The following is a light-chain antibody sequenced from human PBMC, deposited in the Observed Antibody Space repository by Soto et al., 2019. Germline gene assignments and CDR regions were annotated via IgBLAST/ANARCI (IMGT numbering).Light chain of an antibody. CDR1: QSVSSSS. CDR2: GAS. CDR3: QQYGSSPRT. Sequence: VLTQSPATLSLSPGEIATLFFRASQSVSSSSLAWYQQKPGQAPRLLMYGASSRATGIPDRFGGSGSGTDFTLTIRTLEPEDFAVYYCQQYGSSPRTFGQGTKVDIK. J-gene: IGKJ1*01. V-gene: IGKV3-20*01.